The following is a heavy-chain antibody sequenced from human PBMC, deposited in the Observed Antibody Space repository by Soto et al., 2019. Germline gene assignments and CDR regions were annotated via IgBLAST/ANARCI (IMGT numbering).Heavy chain of an antibody. Sequence: PSETLSLTCTVSGSPISSYYWGWFRQPPGQGLEWVAYIYYTGTATYNPSLASRVAISLDASKSQFSLNLRSVTAADTAVYYCARLGGYYPDFDYWGHGALVTVS. D-gene: IGHD3-22*01. CDR3: ARLGGYYPDFDY. CDR1: GSPISSYY. J-gene: IGHJ4*01. V-gene: IGHV4-59*08. CDR2: IYYTGTA.